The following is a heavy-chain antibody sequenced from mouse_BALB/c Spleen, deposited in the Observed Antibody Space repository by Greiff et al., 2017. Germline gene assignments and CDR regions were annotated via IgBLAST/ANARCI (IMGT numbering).Heavy chain of an antibody. V-gene: IGHV3-2*02. Sequence: EVQLVESGPGLVKPSQSLSLTCTVTGYSITSDYAWNWIRQFPGNKLEWMGYISYSGSTSYNPSLKSRISITRDTSKNQFFLQLNSVTTEDTATYYCARRKTTAFDYWGQGTTLTVSS. CDR2: ISYSGST. CDR3: ARRKTTAFDY. CDR1: GYSITSDYA. D-gene: IGHD1-2*01. J-gene: IGHJ2*01.